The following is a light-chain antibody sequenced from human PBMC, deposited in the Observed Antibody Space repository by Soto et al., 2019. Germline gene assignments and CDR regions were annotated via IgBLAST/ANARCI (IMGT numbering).Light chain of an antibody. J-gene: IGKJ1*01. Sequence: EIVLTQSPGTLSLSPGERATLSCRSSQIVSSRYLAWYQQRPGQAPRLLIYGASSRATGIPDRFGGSGSGTDFTLTISRLEPEDFAVYYCQQYATSPRTFGQGTKVDIK. CDR1: QIVSSRY. V-gene: IGKV3-20*01. CDR3: QQYATSPRT. CDR2: GAS.